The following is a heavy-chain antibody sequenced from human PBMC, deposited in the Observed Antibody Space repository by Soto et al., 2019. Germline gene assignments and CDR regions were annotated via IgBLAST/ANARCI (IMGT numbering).Heavy chain of an antibody. V-gene: IGHV3-74*01. D-gene: IGHD3-22*01. CDR3: ANHYYYDSSGYPATIDY. Sequence: GGSLRLSCAASGFTFSSYWMHWVRQAPGKGLVWVSRINSDGSSTSYADSVKGRFTISRDNAKNTLYLQMNSLRAEDTAVYYCANHYYYDSSGYPATIDYWGKGTLVTVSS. CDR2: INSDGSST. J-gene: IGHJ4*02. CDR1: GFTFSSYW.